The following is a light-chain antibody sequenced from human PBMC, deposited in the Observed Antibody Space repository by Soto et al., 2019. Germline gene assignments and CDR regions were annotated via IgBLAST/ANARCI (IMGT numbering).Light chain of an antibody. J-gene: IGLJ1*01. Sequence: QSALTQPASVSGSPGQSITISCTGTSSDVGSYNLVSWYQQHPGKAPKLMIYEGSKRPSGISDRFSGSKSDNTASLTISGLQAEDEADYYCCSYARSSTYVFGTGTKLTVL. CDR2: EGS. CDR3: CSYARSSTYV. CDR1: SSDVGSYNL. V-gene: IGLV2-23*01.